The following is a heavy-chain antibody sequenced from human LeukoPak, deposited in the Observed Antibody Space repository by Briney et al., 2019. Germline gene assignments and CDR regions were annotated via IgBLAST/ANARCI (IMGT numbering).Heavy chain of an antibody. CDR1: GGSISSYY. V-gene: IGHV4-59*01. D-gene: IGHD4-17*01. J-gene: IGHJ4*02. Sequence: PSETLSLTCTVSGGSISSYYWSWIRQPPGKGLDWVGYIQYSGSTNYKPSLKSRVTMSVDTSKNQFSLRLSSVTAADTAVYYCARERDYGDQFFDYWGQGTLVTVFS. CDR3: ARERDYGDQFFDY. CDR2: IQYSGST.